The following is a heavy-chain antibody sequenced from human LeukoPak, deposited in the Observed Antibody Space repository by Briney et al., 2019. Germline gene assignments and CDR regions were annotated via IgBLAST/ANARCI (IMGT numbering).Heavy chain of an antibody. D-gene: IGHD3-22*01. J-gene: IGHJ3*02. Sequence: SETLSLTCAVSGYSITSGYYWGWIRQLPGKGLEWIGSLYYGESTDYNPSLKSRVTISLDTAKNQFSLRLTSVTAADTAVYYCARLERSGSSGSPIWGQGTMVTVSS. CDR1: GYSITSGYY. CDR2: LYYGEST. CDR3: ARLERSGSSGSPI. V-gene: IGHV4-38-2*01.